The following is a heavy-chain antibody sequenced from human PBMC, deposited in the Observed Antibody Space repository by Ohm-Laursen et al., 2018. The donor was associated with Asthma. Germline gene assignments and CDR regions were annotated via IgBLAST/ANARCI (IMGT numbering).Heavy chain of an antibody. J-gene: IGHJ4*02. CDR2: ISDTTKYI. D-gene: IGHD3-3*01. CDR3: ARGMLISGVVITPYDN. V-gene: IGHV3-21*01. Sequence: SLRLSCAASGFTFSHYPMTWVRQAPGKGLEWVSSISDTTKYIYYSDSVRGRFTVSRDNAKNSLDLQMDSLRAEDTAVYYCARGMLISGVVITPYDNWGQGILVNVSS. CDR1: GFTFSHYP.